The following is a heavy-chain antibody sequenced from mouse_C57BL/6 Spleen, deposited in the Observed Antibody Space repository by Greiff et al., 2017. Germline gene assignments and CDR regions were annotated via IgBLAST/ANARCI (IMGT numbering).Heavy chain of an antibody. CDR2: INPSTGGT. D-gene: IGHD4-1*01. Sequence: DVQLQESGPELVKPGASVKISCKASGYSFTGYYMNWVKQSPEKSLEWIGEINPSTGGTTYNQKFKAKATLTLDTSSSTAYMQLKSLTSEDSAVYYCARSGLTGSGAWFAYWGQVTLVTVSA. CDR1: GYSFTGYY. J-gene: IGHJ3*01. CDR3: ARSGLTGSGAWFAY. V-gene: IGHV1-42*01.